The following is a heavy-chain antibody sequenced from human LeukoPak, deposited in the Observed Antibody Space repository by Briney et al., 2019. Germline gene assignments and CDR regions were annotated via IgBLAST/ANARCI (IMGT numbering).Heavy chain of an antibody. CDR1: GGSISSDDYY. J-gene: IGHJ4*02. CDR2: IHITGNT. V-gene: IGHV4-61*02. Sequence: SETLSLTCTESGGSISSDDYYWNWIRQPAGRGLEWIGRIHITGNTMYNPSLESRVRMSIDTSKNQVSLTVKSVTAADTAVYYCARGGTLFTFFDSWGQGTLVTVSS. CDR3: ARGGTLFTFFDS.